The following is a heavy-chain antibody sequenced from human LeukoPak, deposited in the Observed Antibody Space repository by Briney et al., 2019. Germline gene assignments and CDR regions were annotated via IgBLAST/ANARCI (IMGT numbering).Heavy chain of an antibody. Sequence: GGSLRLSCAASGFTFSSYWMSWVRQAPGKGLEWVANIKQDGSEKYYVDSVKGRFTISRDNSMNTLYLQMNSLRAEDTAVYYCAKDVAMVRGVMPESFDYWGQGALVTVSS. CDR2: IKQDGSEK. D-gene: IGHD3-10*01. CDR1: GFTFSSYW. J-gene: IGHJ4*02. V-gene: IGHV3-7*05. CDR3: AKDVAMVRGVMPESFDY.